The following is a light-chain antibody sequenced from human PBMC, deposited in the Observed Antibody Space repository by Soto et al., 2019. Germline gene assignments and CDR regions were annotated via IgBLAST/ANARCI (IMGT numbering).Light chain of an antibody. V-gene: IGLV2-8*01. CDR1: SSDVGGYNY. CDR3: SSYAGSTVV. CDR2: EVS. Sequence: SVLTQPPSASGSPGQSVTISCTGTSSDVGGYNYASWYQQHPGKAPKLMIYEVSKRPSGVPDRFSGSKSGNTASLTVSGLQAEDEADYYCSSYAGSTVVFGGGTKLTVL. J-gene: IGLJ2*01.